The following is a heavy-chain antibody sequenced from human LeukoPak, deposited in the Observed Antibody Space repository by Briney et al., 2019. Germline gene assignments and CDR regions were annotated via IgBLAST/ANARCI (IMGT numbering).Heavy chain of an antibody. J-gene: IGHJ4*02. CDR3: ARVPSLYCSGGSCYGGTDVNFDY. CDR2: ISAYNGNT. CDR1: GYTFTSYY. V-gene: IGHV1-18*04. Sequence: VASVKVSCKASGYTFTSYYMHWVRQAPGQGLEWMGWISAYNGNTNYAQKLQGRVTMTTDTSTSTAYMELRSLRSDDTAVYYCARVPSLYCSGGSCYGGTDVNFDYWGQGTLVTVSS. D-gene: IGHD2-15*01.